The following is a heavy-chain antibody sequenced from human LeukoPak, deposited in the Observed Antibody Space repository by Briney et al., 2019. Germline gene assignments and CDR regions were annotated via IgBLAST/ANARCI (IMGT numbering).Heavy chain of an antibody. V-gene: IGHV1-2*02. CDR3: ARSGEGGSLLPFDY. J-gene: IGHJ4*02. Sequence: ASVKVSCKASGYTFTGYYMHWVRQAPGQGLEWMVWINPNSGGTNYAQKFQGRVTMTRDTSISTAYMELSRLRSDDTAVYYCARSGEGGSLLPFDYWGQGTLVTVSS. CDR2: INPNSGGT. D-gene: IGHD1-26*01. CDR1: GYTFTGYY.